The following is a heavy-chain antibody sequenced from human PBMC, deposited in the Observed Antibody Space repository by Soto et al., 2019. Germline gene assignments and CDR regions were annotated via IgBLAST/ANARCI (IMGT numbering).Heavy chain of an antibody. CDR3: AKDESQMPRGVMLY. V-gene: IGHV3-30*18. CDR2: ISYDGSSK. Sequence: QVQLVESGGGVVQPGRSLGLSCAGSGFTFSSSGIHWVRQAAGKGLEWVAVISYDGSSKNYADSVKGRFTISRDNSKNTLYLHLNSLRPEDTAVYFCAKDESQMPRGVMLYWGQGTLVTVSS. J-gene: IGHJ4*02. D-gene: IGHD3-16*01. CDR1: GFTFSSSG.